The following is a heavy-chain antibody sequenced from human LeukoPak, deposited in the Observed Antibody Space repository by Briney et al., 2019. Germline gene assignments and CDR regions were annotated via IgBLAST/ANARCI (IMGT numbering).Heavy chain of an antibody. CDR3: ASTFGRDIAPKY. Sequence: SGTLSLTCAVSGGSISSSNWWTWVRQPPGKGLEWIGEIYHSGSTNYNPSLKSRVTISVDKSKTQFSLKLSSVTAADTAVYYCASTFGRDIAPKYWGLGTLVTVSS. J-gene: IGHJ4*02. CDR2: IYHSGST. D-gene: IGHD3-16*02. V-gene: IGHV4-4*02. CDR1: GGSISSSNW.